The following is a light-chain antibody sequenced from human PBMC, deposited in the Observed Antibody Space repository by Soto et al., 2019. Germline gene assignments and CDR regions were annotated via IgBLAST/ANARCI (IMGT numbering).Light chain of an antibody. J-gene: IGKJ2*01. CDR1: QSVSSN. CDR3: QHYHTWPTA. Sequence: EIVMTQSPATLSVSPGERATLSCRASQSVSSNLAWYQQRPGQAPRLLIYGASTRATGIPATFSGSGSGTEFTLTISSLQSEDFAVYYCQHYHTWPTAFGQGTKLEIK. V-gene: IGKV3-15*01. CDR2: GAS.